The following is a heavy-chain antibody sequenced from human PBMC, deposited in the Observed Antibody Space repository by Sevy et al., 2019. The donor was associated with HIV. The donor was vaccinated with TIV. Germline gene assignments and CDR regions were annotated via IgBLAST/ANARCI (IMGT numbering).Heavy chain of an antibody. CDR3: ARGIAVAGDDAFDI. J-gene: IGHJ3*02. CDR1: GFTFSSYG. CDR2: IWYDGSNK. Sequence: GGSLRLSCAASGFTFSSYGMHWVRQAPGKGLEWVAVIWYDGSNKYYADSVKGRFTISRDNSKNTLYLQMNSLRAEDTALYYCARGIAVAGDDAFDIWGQGTMVTVSS. D-gene: IGHD6-19*01. V-gene: IGHV3-33*01.